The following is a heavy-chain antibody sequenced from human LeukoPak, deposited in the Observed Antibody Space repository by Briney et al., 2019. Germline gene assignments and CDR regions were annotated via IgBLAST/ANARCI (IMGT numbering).Heavy chain of an antibody. CDR3: ARQAGNYFDY. CDR1: GGSISSSSYY. J-gene: IGHJ4*02. CDR2: IYYSGSA. Sequence: SETLSLTCTISGGSISSSSYYWGWIRQPPGKGLEWIGTIYYSGSAYYNPSLKSRVTISVDTSKSQFSLKLSSVTAADTAVYYCARQAGNYFDYWGQGTLVTVSS. V-gene: IGHV4-39*01.